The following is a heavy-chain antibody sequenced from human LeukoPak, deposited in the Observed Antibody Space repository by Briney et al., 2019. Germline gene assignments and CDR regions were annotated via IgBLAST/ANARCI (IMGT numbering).Heavy chain of an antibody. V-gene: IGHV3-7*01. Sequence: GGSLRLSCAASGFTFSSYWMNWVRQPPGKGLEWVANIRQDGGEKYYVDSVKGRFTISRDNAKNSLYLQMNSLRAEDTAVYYCARDWVPAGATTSFDYWGQGTLVTVSS. CDR3: ARDWVPAGATTSFDY. CDR2: IRQDGGEK. D-gene: IGHD1-26*01. J-gene: IGHJ4*01. CDR1: GFTFSSYW.